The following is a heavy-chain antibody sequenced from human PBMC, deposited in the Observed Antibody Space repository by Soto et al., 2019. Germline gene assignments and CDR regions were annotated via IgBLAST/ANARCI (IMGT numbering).Heavy chain of an antibody. CDR2: ISPDGSNK. D-gene: IGHD3-16*01. J-gene: IGHJ5*02. V-gene: IGHV3-30*18. Sequence: QVKLVESGGGVVQPGRSLRLSCAASGFTFSSYGMHWVRQAPGKGLEWVAVISPDGSNKDYADSVKGRFTISRDNSKNPLLLQMNSLRVEDTGLYYFAKPPPSLQGAPVDPWGHGTLVTVSS. CDR3: AKPPPSLQGAPVDP. CDR1: GFTFSSYG.